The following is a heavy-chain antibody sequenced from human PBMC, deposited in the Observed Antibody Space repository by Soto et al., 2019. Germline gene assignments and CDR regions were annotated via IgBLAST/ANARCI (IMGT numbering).Heavy chain of an antibody. CDR3: ARASATDYDFWSGYRSFDAFDI. D-gene: IGHD3-3*01. V-gene: IGHV4-31*03. Sequence: SETLSLTCTVSGGSISSGGYYWSWIRQHPGKGLEWIGYIYYSGSTYYNPSLKSRVSISVDTSKDDFSLKLNSVTAADTAVYYCARASATDYDFWSGYRSFDAFDIWGQGTMVTVSS. CDR1: GGSISSGGYY. J-gene: IGHJ3*02. CDR2: IYYSGST.